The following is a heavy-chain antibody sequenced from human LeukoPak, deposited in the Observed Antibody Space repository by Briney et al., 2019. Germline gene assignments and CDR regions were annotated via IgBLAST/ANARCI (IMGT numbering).Heavy chain of an antibody. CDR3: ARGWGDGYRPDY. J-gene: IGHJ4*02. CDR1: GYTFTGHY. V-gene: IGHV1-2*02. D-gene: IGHD5-24*01. Sequence: ASVKVSCKASGYTFTGHYLHWVRRAPGQGPEWMGWINPYSGGTKFAQKFQGRVTMTRDTSISAAYMELTGLTSDDTAVYYCARGWGDGYRPDYWGQGTLVTVSS. CDR2: INPYSGGT.